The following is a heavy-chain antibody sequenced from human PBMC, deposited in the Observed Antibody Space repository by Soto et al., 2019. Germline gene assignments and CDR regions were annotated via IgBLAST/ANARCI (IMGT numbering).Heavy chain of an antibody. D-gene: IGHD6-13*01. CDR2: IYHSGST. CDR1: GSPISSYY. J-gene: IGHJ4*02. CDR3: ARGGDTGSWYYFQF. Sequence: SETLSLTCSVSGSPISSYYWGWFRLPPGQGLQWVGYIYHSGSTNYNPSLKSRVTISVDTSKNQFSLELNSVTAADTAVYYCARGGDTGSWYYFQFWGQGSLVTVSS. V-gene: IGHV4-59*12.